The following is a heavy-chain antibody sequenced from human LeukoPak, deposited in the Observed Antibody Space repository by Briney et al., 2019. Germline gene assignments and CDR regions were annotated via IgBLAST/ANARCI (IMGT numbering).Heavy chain of an antibody. Sequence: KASETLSLTCTVSGASISSYYWSWIRQPAGKGLEWIGRTYTSGSTNYSPSLKSRVTMSLDTSKNQFSLNLNSVTAADTAVYYCTRDMLVRGYYYGMDVWGQGTTVTVSS. V-gene: IGHV4-4*07. CDR1: GASISSYY. D-gene: IGHD3-10*01. CDR2: TYTSGST. J-gene: IGHJ6*02. CDR3: TRDMLVRGYYYGMDV.